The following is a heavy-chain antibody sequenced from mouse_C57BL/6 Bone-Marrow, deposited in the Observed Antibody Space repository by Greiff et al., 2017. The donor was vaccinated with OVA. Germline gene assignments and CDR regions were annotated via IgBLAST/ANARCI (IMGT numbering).Heavy chain of an antibody. V-gene: IGHV1-54*01. CDR3: ARAITTVIASASYYAMDY. Sequence: QVQLQQSGAELVRPGTSVKVSCKASGYAFTSYLIEWVKQRPGQGLEWIGVINPGSGGTNYNEKFKGKATLTVDKSSSTAYMQLSSLTSEDSAVYFCARAITTVIASASYYAMDYWGQGTSVTVSS. J-gene: IGHJ4*01. CDR1: GYAFTSYL. CDR2: INPGSGGT. D-gene: IGHD1-1*01.